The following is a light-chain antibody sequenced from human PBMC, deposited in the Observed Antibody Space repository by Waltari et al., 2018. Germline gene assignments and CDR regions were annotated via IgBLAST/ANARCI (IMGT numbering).Light chain of an antibody. CDR3: QVWNSNSDHPGV. CDR1: SIGGKG. J-gene: IGLJ2*01. CDR2: YDS. Sequence: SYVLTQPPSVSVAPGKTARVTCGGNSIGGKGVHWYQQKPGQAPVLVIYYDSDRPAGIPERFSGANSGNTATLTISRVEAGDEADDYCQVWNSNSDHPGVFGGGTKLTVL. V-gene: IGLV3-21*04.